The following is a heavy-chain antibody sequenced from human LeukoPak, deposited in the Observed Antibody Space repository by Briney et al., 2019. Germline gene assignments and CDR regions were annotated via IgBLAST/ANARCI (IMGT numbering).Heavy chain of an antibody. CDR2: ISAYNGNT. D-gene: IGHD6-19*01. CDR1: GYIFTGYY. J-gene: IGHJ3*02. CDR3: ARAFSGWYPKGAFDI. Sequence: ASVKVSCKASGYIFTGYYIHWVRQAPGQGLEWMGWISAYNGNTNYAQKLQGRVTMTTDTSTSTAYMELRSLRSDDTAVYYCARAFSGWYPKGAFDIWGQGTMVTVSS. V-gene: IGHV1-18*01.